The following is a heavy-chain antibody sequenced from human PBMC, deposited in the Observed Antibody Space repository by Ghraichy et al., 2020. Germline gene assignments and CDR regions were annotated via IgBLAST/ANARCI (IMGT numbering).Heavy chain of an antibody. J-gene: IGHJ4*02. V-gene: IGHV3-23*01. CDR3: AKGPPHWSPYYFDY. Sequence: GGSLRLSCATSGFTFSSYAISWVRQAPGKGLEWVSAISGRGGSTYYADSVKGRFTISIANSMNTLYLQMKSLRAEDTAVYYCAKGPPHWSPYYFDYWGQGTLVTVSS. CDR1: GFTFSSYA. D-gene: IGHD3-3*01. CDR2: ISGRGGST.